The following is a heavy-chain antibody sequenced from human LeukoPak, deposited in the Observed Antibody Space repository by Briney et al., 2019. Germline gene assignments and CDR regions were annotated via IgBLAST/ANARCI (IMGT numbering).Heavy chain of an antibody. V-gene: IGHV3-30*18. J-gene: IGHJ4*02. CDR3: AKEPTRYFDWSYFDY. Sequence: GGSLRLSCAASGFTFSSYGMPWVRQAPGKGLEWVAVISYDGSNKYYADSVKGRFTISRDNSKNTLYLQMNSLRAEDTAVYYCAKEPTRYFDWSYFDYWGQGTLVTVSS. D-gene: IGHD3-9*01. CDR2: ISYDGSNK. CDR1: GFTFSSYG.